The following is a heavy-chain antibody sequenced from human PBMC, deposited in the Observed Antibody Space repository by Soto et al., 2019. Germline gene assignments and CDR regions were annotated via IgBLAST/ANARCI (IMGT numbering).Heavy chain of an antibody. V-gene: IGHV4-39*01. J-gene: IGHJ4*02. CDR2: NYYTGST. D-gene: IGHD3-9*01. Sequence: QLQLQESGPGLVKPSETLSLTCTVSGGSISSTSYYWGWIRQPPGKGLEWIGNNYYTGSTYYNPSLKSRVTISVDTSKNQFSLNLSSVTAADTAVYYCARHPLLLRYLDWSSPPIGWGQGTLVTVSS. CDR1: GGSISSTSYY. CDR3: ARHPLLLRYLDWSSPPIG.